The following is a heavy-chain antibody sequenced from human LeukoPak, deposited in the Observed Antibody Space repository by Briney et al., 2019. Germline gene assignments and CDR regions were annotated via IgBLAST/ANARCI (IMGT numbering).Heavy chain of an antibody. CDR3: ARDRSGYRYYFDY. CDR1: GSTFSSYG. Sequence: GGSLRLSCAASGSTFSSYGMHWVRQAPGKGLEWVAVIWYDGSNKYYADSVKGRFTISRDNSKNTLYLQMNSLRAEDTAVYYCARDRSGYRYYFDYWGQGTLVTVSS. J-gene: IGHJ4*02. V-gene: IGHV3-33*01. CDR2: IWYDGSNK. D-gene: IGHD5-12*01.